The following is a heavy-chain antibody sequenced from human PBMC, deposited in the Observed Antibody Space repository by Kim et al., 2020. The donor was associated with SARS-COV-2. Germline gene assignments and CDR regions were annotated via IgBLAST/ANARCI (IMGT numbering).Heavy chain of an antibody. CDR3: AKGGYTYSSFDY. Sequence: TYYADSVKGRFTISRDNSKNTLYLQMNSLRAEDTATYYCAKGGYTYSSFDYWGQGPLVTVSS. D-gene: IGHD5-18*01. J-gene: IGHJ4*02. CDR2: T. V-gene: IGHV3-23*01.